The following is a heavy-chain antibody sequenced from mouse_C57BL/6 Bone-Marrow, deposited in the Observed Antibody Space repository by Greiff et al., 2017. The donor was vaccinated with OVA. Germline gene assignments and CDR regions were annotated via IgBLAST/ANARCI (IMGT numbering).Heavy chain of an antibody. J-gene: IGHJ4*01. D-gene: IGHD2-4*01. V-gene: IGHV1-80*01. CDR2: IYPGDGDT. CDR3: ARSADEYEEDAKCY. CDR1: GYAFSSYW. Sequence: QVQLKQSGAELVKPGASVKISCKASGYAFSSYWMNWVKQRPGKGLEWIGQIYPGDGDTNYNDKFKGKATLTADKSSSTAYMQLSSLTSEDSAVYVRARSADEYEEDAKCYWGQGTSVTAAS.